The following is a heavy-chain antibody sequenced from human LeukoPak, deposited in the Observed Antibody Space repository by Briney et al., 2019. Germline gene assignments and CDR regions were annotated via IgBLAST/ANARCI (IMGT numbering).Heavy chain of an antibody. CDR3: ARESRDAYNYYHYYGMDV. CDR1: GFTFRSYA. Sequence: GGSLGLSCAASGFTFRSYAMHWVRQAPGKGLEWVAVTSYDGSNKYYADSVMGRFTISRDNSKNTLYLQMNSLRAEDTAVYYCARESRDAYNYYHYYGMDVWGQGTTVTVSS. CDR2: TSYDGSNK. D-gene: IGHD2-2*01. V-gene: IGHV3-30-3*01. J-gene: IGHJ6*02.